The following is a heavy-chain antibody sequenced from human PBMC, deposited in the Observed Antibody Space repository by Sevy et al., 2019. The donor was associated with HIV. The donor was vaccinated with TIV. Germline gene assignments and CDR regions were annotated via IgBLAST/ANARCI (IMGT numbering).Heavy chain of an antibody. CDR2: VDPSGVNA. V-gene: IGHV1-46*01. CDR1: ADTFTNNY. Sequence: ASVKFSCKASADTFTNNYIHWVRQAPGQGLEWMGIVDPSGVNASCAQRFQDRVTLTRDTSTSTLYMDLTSLTSEDTAVYYCVRADPAQHFDSWGQGTLVTVSS. J-gene: IGHJ4*02. CDR3: VRADPAQHFDS.